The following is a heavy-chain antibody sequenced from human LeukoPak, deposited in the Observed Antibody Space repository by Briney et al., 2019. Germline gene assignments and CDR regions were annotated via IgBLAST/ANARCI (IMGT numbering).Heavy chain of an antibody. J-gene: IGHJ4*02. V-gene: IGHV1-18*04. CDR2: ISAYNGNK. Sequence: ASVKVSCTASGYTFSGYYMHWVRQAPGQGLEWMGWISAYNGNKNYAEKLQGRVTMTRDTSTSTAYMELRILISDDTAVYYCARCLRSGYYYIGSYFNYWGQGTLVTVSS. D-gene: IGHD3-22*01. CDR3: ARCLRSGYYYIGSYFNY. CDR1: GYTFSGYY.